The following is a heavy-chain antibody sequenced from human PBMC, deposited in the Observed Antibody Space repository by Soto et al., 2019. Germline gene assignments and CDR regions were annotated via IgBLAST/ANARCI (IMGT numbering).Heavy chain of an antibody. Sequence: GSLRLSCAASGFAFSSHPMRWCLESPEKGLEWVAGISDGGDLTYNADSVRGRFTISRDNSRNTLYLQMNSLRAEDTAVYYCARRVIGSSRAFDIWGQGTMVTVSS. CDR3: ARRVIGSSRAFDI. V-gene: IGHV3-23*01. CDR2: ISDGGDLT. D-gene: IGHD3-10*01. J-gene: IGHJ3*02. CDR1: GFAFSSHP.